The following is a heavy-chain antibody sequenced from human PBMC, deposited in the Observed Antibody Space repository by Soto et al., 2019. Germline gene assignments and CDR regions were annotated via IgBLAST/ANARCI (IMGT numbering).Heavy chain of an antibody. V-gene: IGHV4-31*03. CDR2: IYYSGST. CDR3: ARGYSSSWAPYYSGMDV. CDR1: GGSISSGGYY. Sequence: PSETLSLTCTVSGGSISSGGYYWSWIRQHPGKGLEWIGYIYYSGSTYYNPSLKSRVTISVDTSKNQISLKLSSVTAADAAVYYCARGYSSSWAPYYSGMDVWGQGTTVTVSS. J-gene: IGHJ6*02. D-gene: IGHD6-13*01.